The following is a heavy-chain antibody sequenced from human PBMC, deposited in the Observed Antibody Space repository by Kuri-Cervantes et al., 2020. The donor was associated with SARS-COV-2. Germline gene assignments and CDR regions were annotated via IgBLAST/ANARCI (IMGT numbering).Heavy chain of an antibody. CDR2: ISSSGSTI. CDR1: GFTFSDYY. D-gene: IGHD3-3*01. V-gene: IGHV3-11*04. J-gene: IGHJ6*03. Sequence: GGSLRLSCAASGFTFSDYYMSWIRQAPGKGLEWVSYISSSGSTIYYADSVKGRFTISRDNSKNTLYLQMNSLRAEDTAVYYCARDQKYYDFWSGYSTRANYYYYYMDVWGKGTKVTVSS. CDR3: ARDQKYYDFWSGYSTRANYYYYYMDV.